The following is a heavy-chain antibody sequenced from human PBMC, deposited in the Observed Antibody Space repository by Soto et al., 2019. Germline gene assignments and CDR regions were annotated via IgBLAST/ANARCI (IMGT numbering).Heavy chain of an antibody. CDR1: GGSISSYY. CDR2: IYYSGST. CDR3: ARLIAAAGRTGLSGWFDP. J-gene: IGHJ5*02. D-gene: IGHD6-13*01. V-gene: IGHV4-59*08. Sequence: SETLSLTCTVSGGSISSYYWSWIRQPPGKGLEWIGYIYYSGSTNYNPSLKSRVTISVDTSKNQFSLKLSSVTAADTAVYYCARLIAAAGRTGLSGWFDPWGQGTLVTVSS.